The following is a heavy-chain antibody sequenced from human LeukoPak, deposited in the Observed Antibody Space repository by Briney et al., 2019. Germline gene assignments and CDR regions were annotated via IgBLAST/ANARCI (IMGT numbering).Heavy chain of an antibody. D-gene: IGHD2-15*01. Sequence: QPGGSLRLSCAASGFTFKNYAMSWIRQAPGKGLEWVSVISGSEWVSVISGSDTTTYYADSVKGRFTISRDDSKNTLYLQMNSLRAEDMAVYYCAKCRSLSPASATNYWGQGTLVTVSS. CDR1: GFTFKNYA. CDR3: AKCRSLSPASATNY. J-gene: IGHJ4*02. CDR2: ISGSDTTT. V-gene: IGHV3-23*01.